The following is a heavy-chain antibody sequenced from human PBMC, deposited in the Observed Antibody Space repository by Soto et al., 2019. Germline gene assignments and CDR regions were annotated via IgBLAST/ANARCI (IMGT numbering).Heavy chain of an antibody. V-gene: IGHV1-69*13. D-gene: IGHD2-2*02. CDR2: IIPIFGTA. J-gene: IGHJ6*02. CDR1: GGTFSSYA. Sequence: VASVKVSCKASGGTFSSYAISWVRQAPGQGXEWMGGIIPIFGTANYAQKFQGRVTITADESTSTAYMELSSLRSEDTAVYYCARDLVVVPAAIRVRRNYYYGMDVWGQGTTVTVSS. CDR3: ARDLVVVPAAIRVRRNYYYGMDV.